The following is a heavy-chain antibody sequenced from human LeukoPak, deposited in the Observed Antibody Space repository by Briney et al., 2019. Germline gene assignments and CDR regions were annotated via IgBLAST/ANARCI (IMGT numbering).Heavy chain of an antibody. Sequence: GGSLRLSCAASGFSFSHYYMTWIRQAPGKGLEWVSYITESSTRVYYADSVEGRFTISRDNAKNSLYLQMNSLRAEDTAVYYCARVDDYGDYVWRDAFDIWGQGTMVTVSS. CDR1: GFSFSHYY. CDR2: ITESSTRV. CDR3: ARVDDYGDYVWRDAFDI. V-gene: IGHV3-11*04. D-gene: IGHD4-17*01. J-gene: IGHJ3*02.